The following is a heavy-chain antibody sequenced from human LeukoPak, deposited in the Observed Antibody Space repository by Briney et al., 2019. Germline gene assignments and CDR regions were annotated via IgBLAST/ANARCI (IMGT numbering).Heavy chain of an antibody. Sequence: SVKVSCKASGGTFSSYAISWVRQAPGQGLEWMGGIIPIFGTANYAQKFQGRVTITADESTSTAYMELSSLRSEDTAVYYCARAKDIVVVVAATPTDYWGQGTLVTVSS. CDR2: IIPIFGTA. J-gene: IGHJ4*02. D-gene: IGHD2-15*01. CDR1: GGTFSSYA. CDR3: ARAKDIVVVVAATPTDY. V-gene: IGHV1-69*13.